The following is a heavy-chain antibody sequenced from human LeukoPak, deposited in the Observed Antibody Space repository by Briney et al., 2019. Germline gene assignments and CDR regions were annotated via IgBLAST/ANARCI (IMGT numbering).Heavy chain of an antibody. CDR2: TNSDGSST. D-gene: IGHD3-22*01. CDR3: ARGEYYYDGGY. CDR1: GFTFSTSW. V-gene: IGHV3-74*01. J-gene: IGHJ1*01. Sequence: AGGSQRLSCAASGFTFSTSWMHWVRQAPGKGLVWVSRTNSDGSSTSYADSVKGRFTISRDNAKNTLYLQMNSLRAEDTAVYYCARGEYYYDGGYWGQGTLVTVSS.